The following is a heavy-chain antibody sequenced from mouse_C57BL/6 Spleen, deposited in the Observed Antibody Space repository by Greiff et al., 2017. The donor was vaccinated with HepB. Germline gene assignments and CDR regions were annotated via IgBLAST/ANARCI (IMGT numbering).Heavy chain of an antibody. J-gene: IGHJ2*01. CDR3: AREGYYGSSYGY. CDR2: IDPSDSET. CDR1: GYTFPSYW. D-gene: IGHD1-1*01. V-gene: IGHV1-52*01. Sequence: QVQLQQPGAELVRPGSSVKLSCKASGYTFPSYWMHWVKQRPIQGLEWIGNIDPSDSETHYNQKFKDKATLTVDKSSSTAYMQLSSLTSEDSAVYYCAREGYYGSSYGYWGQGTTLTVSS.